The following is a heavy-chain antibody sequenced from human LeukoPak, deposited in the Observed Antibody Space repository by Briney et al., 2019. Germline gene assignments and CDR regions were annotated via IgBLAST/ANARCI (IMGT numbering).Heavy chain of an antibody. CDR1: GGSFSGYY. D-gene: IGHD2-2*01. J-gene: IGHJ3*02. CDR3: ARGYCSSTSCYSNSHAFDI. V-gene: IGHV4-34*01. Sequence: SETLSLTCAVYGGSFSGYYWSWIRQPPGKGLEWIGEINHSGSTNYNPSLKSRVTISVDTSKNQFSLKLSSVTAADTAAYYCARGYCSSTSCYSNSHAFDIWGQGTMVTVSS. CDR2: INHSGST.